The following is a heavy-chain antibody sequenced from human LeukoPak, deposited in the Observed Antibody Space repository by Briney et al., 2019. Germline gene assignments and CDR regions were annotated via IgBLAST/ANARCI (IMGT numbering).Heavy chain of an antibody. V-gene: IGHV4-39*01. CDR2: IYYSGNT. D-gene: IGHD3-10*01. CDR3: AGQPKSCARGVFITGKACWFDP. Sequence: SETLSLTCTVSGDSISSGLYYWGWIRRTPGKGLEWIGSIYYSGNTYYNPSLKSRVSISIDTSNNQFSLRLTSVTAADTAVYYCAGQPKSCARGVFITGKACWFDPWGQGTLVTVSS. CDR1: GDSISSGLYY. J-gene: IGHJ5*02.